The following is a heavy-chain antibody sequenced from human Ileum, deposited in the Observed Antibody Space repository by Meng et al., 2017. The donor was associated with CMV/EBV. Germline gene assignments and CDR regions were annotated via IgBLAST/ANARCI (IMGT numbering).Heavy chain of an antibody. CDR3: VPYRTSSYWFGP. CDR1: GYSFTADF. J-gene: IGHJ5*02. V-gene: IGHV1-2*02. D-gene: IGHD3-16*01. CDR2: INSNSGAT. Sequence: ASVKVSCKALGYSFTADFIFWVRQAPGQGLEWMGWINSNSGATNYAQNFQGRVTMTRDTSISTVYMDLNSLTSDDTAIYYCVPYRTSSYWFGPWGQGTLVTVSS.